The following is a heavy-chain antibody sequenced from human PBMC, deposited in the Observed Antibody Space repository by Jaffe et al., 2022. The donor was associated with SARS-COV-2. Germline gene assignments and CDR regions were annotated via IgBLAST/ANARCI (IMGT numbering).Heavy chain of an antibody. CDR2: ISGSGGST. Sequence: EVQLLESGGGLVQPGGSLRLSCAASGFTFSSYAMSWVRQAPGKGLEWVSAISGSGGSTYYADSVKGRFTISRDNSKNTLYLQMNSLRAEDTAVYYCATPVPSLRYVWGSYRTFDYWGQGTLVTVSS. D-gene: IGHD3-16*02. V-gene: IGHV3-23*01. J-gene: IGHJ4*02. CDR1: GFTFSSYA. CDR3: ATPVPSLRYVWGSYRTFDY.